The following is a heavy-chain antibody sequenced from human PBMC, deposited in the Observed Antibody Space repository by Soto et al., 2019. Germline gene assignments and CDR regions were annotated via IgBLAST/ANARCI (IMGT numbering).Heavy chain of an antibody. Sequence: SVKVSCKASGGTFSSYAISWVRQAPGQGLEWMGGIIPIFGTANYAQKFQGRVTITADESTSTAYMELSSLRSEDTAVYYCARDPLAYCGGDCYSNLYYSDYWGQGTLVTVSS. CDR1: GGTFSSYA. V-gene: IGHV1-69*13. D-gene: IGHD2-21*02. J-gene: IGHJ4*02. CDR3: ARDPLAYCGGDCYSNLYYSDY. CDR2: IIPIFGTA.